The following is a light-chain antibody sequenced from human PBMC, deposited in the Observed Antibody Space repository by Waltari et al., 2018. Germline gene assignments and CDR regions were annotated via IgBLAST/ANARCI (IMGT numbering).Light chain of an antibody. V-gene: IGLV2-11*01. CDR1: SSDVGRYNY. J-gene: IGLJ3*02. Sequence: QSALTQPRSVSGSPGQSVTISCTGTSSDVGRYNYVSWFQQYPGKAPKLMISDVSERPSGVPDRFSGSMSGNTASRTISGLQAEDEADYYGCSYAVIYTWVFGGGTQLTVL. CDR3: CSYAVIYTWV. CDR2: DVS.